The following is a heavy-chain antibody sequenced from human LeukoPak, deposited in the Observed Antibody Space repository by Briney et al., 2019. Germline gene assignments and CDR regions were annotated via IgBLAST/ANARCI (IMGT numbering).Heavy chain of an antibody. Sequence: GGSLRLSCAASGFIFSSYAMSWVRQAPGKGLEWVSTISGSGGSTYYADSVKGRFTISRDNSKNTVHLQMNSLRAEDTAVYYCAKDRSCINDVWHGDFDYWGQGTLVTVSS. J-gene: IGHJ4*02. D-gene: IGHD2-8*01. V-gene: IGHV3-23*01. CDR2: ISGSGGST. CDR3: AKDRSCINDVWHGDFDY. CDR1: GFIFSSYA.